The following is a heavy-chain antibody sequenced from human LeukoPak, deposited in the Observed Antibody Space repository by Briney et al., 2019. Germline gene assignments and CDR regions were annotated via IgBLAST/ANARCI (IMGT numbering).Heavy chain of an antibody. CDR2: INAYNGHT. Sequence: ASVKVSCKASGYTFTSYGISWVRQAPGQGLEWMGWINAYNGHTNYAQNLQGRVTMTTDPSTRTAYMELRSLRSGDTAVYYCARDEHGVGTSGPDYWGQGTLVTVSS. J-gene: IGHJ4*02. V-gene: IGHV1-18*01. CDR1: GYTFTSYG. D-gene: IGHD2-8*01. CDR3: ARDEHGVGTSGPDY.